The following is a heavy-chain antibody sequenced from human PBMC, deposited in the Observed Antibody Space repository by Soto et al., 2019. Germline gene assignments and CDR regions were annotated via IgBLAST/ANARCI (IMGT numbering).Heavy chain of an antibody. V-gene: IGHV3-48*03. CDR3: ACHTEMAATSDVFDI. CDR1: GFTFSGFE. D-gene: IGHD2-15*01. CDR2: ISSSGNTV. J-gene: IGHJ3*02. Sequence: QPGGSLRLSCVASGFTFSGFEMYWVRQSPGRGLEWVSYISSSGNTVYYTDSVKGRFTISRDNARNSLYLQMNSLRAEDTAVYYCACHTEMAATSDVFDIWAQGTMVTVSS.